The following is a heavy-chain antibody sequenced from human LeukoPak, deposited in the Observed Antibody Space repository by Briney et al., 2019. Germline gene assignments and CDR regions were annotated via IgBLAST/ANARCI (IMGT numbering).Heavy chain of an antibody. CDR2: IYYSGST. CDR1: GGSISSTSYY. CDR3: ARADIAGTTRRYFDN. Sequence: PSETLSLTCTVSGGSISSTSYYWGWIRQPPGKELEWIGTIYYSGSTFYNPSLKSRVTISVDTSKNQFSLNLNSVTSADTAVYYCARADIAGTTRRYFDNWGQGTLVTVSS. V-gene: IGHV4-39*07. J-gene: IGHJ4*02. D-gene: IGHD1-20*01.